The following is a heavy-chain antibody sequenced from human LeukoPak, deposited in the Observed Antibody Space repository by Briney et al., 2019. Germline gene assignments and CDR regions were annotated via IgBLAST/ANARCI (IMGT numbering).Heavy chain of an antibody. Sequence: SETLSLTCTVSSGSLGSYYWNWLRQPAGKGLEWIGHIYTSGSTNYNPSLKSRVTMSVDTSKYQFSLKLNSVTAADTAFYYRAREYSSSSGKALDYWGQGTLVTVSS. CDR2: IYTSGST. J-gene: IGHJ4*02. V-gene: IGHV4-4*07. CDR1: SGSLGSYY. D-gene: IGHD6-6*01. CDR3: AREYSSSSGKALDY.